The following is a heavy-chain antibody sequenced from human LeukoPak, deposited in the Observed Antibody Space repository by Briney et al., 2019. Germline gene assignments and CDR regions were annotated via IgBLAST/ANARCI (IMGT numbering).Heavy chain of an antibody. D-gene: IGHD2-2*02. CDR2: IYYSGST. CDR1: GGSISSYY. J-gene: IGHJ3*02. CDR3: ARGLAGYCSSTSCYTRAFDI. V-gene: IGHV4-59*01. Sequence: SETLSPTCTVSGGSISSYYWSWIRQPPGKGLEWIGYIYYSGSTNYNPSLKSRVTISVDTSKNQFSLKLSSVTAADTAVYYCARGLAGYCSSTSCYTRAFDIWGQGTMVTVSS.